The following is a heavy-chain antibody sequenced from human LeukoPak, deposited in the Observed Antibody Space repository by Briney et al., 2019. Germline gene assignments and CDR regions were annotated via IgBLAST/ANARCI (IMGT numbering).Heavy chain of an antibody. CDR3: ARDPLNYYYDSIDY. Sequence: GASVKVSCKASGYTFTGYYMHWVRQAPGQGLEWMGWINPNSGGTNYAQKFQGRVTMTRDTSISTAYMELSRPRSDDTAVYYCARDPLNYYYDSIDYWGQGTLVTVSS. J-gene: IGHJ4*02. D-gene: IGHD3-22*01. CDR2: INPNSGGT. CDR1: GYTFTGYY. V-gene: IGHV1-2*02.